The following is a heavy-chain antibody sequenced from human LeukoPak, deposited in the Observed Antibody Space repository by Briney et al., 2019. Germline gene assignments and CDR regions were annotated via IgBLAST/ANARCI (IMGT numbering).Heavy chain of an antibody. CDR3: ATEVGATRNDAFDI. J-gene: IGHJ3*02. CDR2: FDPEDGDT. Sequence: ASVKVSCKVSGYTLTELCMHWVLHAPGKGLEWMGTFDPEDGDTIYAQKFQGRVTMTENTSTDTAYLELSSLRSEDTALYYCATEVGATRNDAFDIWGQGAMVTISS. CDR1: GYTLTELC. D-gene: IGHD1-26*01. V-gene: IGHV1-24*01.